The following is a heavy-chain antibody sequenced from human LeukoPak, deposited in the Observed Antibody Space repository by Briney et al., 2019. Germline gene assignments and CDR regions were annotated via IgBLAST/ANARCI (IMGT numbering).Heavy chain of an antibody. CDR3: VKGVSGTYFGMDV. D-gene: IGHD3-10*01. J-gene: IGHJ6*02. Sequence: GESLKISCNGSGYXFITYWICWVRQMPGKRLEWMGIIYPGDSDTRYSPSFQGQVTISADKSISTAYLQWSSLKASDTAMYYCVKGVSGTYFGMDVWGQGTTVTVSS. V-gene: IGHV5-51*01. CDR2: IYPGDSDT. CDR1: GYXFITYW.